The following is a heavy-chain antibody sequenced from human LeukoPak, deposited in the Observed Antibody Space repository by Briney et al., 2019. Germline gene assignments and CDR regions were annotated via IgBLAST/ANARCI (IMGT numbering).Heavy chain of an antibody. V-gene: IGHV1-2*02. CDR2: INPNSGGT. Sequence: GASVKVSCKASGYSFTGYYMHWVRQAPGQGLEWMGRINPNSGGTNYAQKFQGRVTMTRDTSISTVYMELSSLRSDDTAVYYCARGGGTYHVDYWGQGTLVTVSS. J-gene: IGHJ4*02. D-gene: IGHD2-21*01. CDR1: GYSFTGYY. CDR3: ARGGGTYHVDY.